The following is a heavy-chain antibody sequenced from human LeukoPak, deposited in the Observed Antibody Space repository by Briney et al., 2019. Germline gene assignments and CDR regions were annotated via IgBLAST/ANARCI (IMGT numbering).Heavy chain of an antibody. D-gene: IGHD1-7*01. CDR2: ISGSGGST. Sequence: PGGSLRLSCAASGFTLSSYAMSWVRQAPGKGLEWVSAISGSGGSTYYADSVKGRFTISRDNSKNTLYLQMNSLRAEDTAVYYCANLYGNYGKSGRGARTPREGLDYWGQGTLVTVSS. J-gene: IGHJ4*02. CDR3: ANLYGNYGKSGRGARTPREGLDY. V-gene: IGHV3-23*01. CDR1: GFTLSSYA.